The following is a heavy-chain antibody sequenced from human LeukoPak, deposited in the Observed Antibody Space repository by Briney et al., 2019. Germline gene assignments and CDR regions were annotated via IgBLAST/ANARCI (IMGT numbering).Heavy chain of an antibody. J-gene: IGHJ6*03. Sequence: PSETLSLTCTVSGGSISSYYWSWIRQPAGKGLEWIGRIYISGSTNYNPSLKSRVTMSVDTSKNQFSLNLSSVTAADTAVYYCVRAPSYYHYLDVWGKGTTVIISS. CDR2: IYISGST. V-gene: IGHV4-4*07. CDR1: GGSISSYY. CDR3: VRAPSYYHYLDV.